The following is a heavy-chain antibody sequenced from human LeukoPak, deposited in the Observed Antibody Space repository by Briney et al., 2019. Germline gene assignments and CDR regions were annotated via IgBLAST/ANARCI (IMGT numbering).Heavy chain of an antibody. CDR2: ISYDGSNK. Sequence: GGSLRLSCAASGFTFSSYAMHWVRQAPGKGLEWVAVISYDGSNKYYADSVKGRFTISRDNSKNTLNLQMNSLRAEDTAVYYCAREKQGTGVYYFDYWGQGTLVTVSS. V-gene: IGHV3-30-3*01. J-gene: IGHJ4*02. CDR1: GFTFSSYA. D-gene: IGHD1-1*01. CDR3: AREKQGTGVYYFDY.